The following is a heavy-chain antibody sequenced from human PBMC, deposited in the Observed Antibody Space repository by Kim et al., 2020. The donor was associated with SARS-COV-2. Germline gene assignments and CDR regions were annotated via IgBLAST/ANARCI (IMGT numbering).Heavy chain of an antibody. Sequence: SETLSLTCTVSGGSISSGGYYWSWIRQHPGKGLEWIGYIYYSGSTYYNPSLKSRVTISVDTSKNQFSLKLSSVTAADTAVYYCARSEFLGYCSGGSCYPSKAFDIWGQGTRVTVSS. D-gene: IGHD2-15*01. J-gene: IGHJ3*02. CDR1: GGSISSGGYY. CDR3: ARSEFLGYCSGGSCYPSKAFDI. CDR2: IYYSGST. V-gene: IGHV4-31*03.